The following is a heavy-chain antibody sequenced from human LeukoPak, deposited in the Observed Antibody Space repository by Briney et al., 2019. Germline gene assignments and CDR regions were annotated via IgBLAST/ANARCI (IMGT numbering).Heavy chain of an antibody. CDR3: TSSSAEEWLFDC. J-gene: IGHJ4*02. D-gene: IGHD6-19*01. V-gene: IGHV3-15*01. Sequence: GGSLRLSCAASGLTFSDAWMSWVRQAPGKGLEWVGRIRSKPDGGTTDYAAPVKGRFTISRDDSKNTLYLQMNRLQTEDTAVYYCTSSSAEEWLFDCWGQGTLVSVSS. CDR2: IRSKPDGGTT. CDR1: GLTFSDAW.